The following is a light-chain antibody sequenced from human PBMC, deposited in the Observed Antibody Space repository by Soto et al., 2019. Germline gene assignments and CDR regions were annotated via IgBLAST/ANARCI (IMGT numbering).Light chain of an antibody. CDR2: CAS. CDR3: QQSESTPPP. V-gene: IGKV4-1*01. Sequence: DIVMTQSPDSRAVSLGERATINCKSSQSVLYSSNNKNYLAWYQQRPGQPPKLLVYCASTRESGVTDRFSGNGSWKDFALTINNQQAKDVAVYYCQQSESTPPPCGQGTKLEI. CDR1: QSVLYSSNNKNY. J-gene: IGKJ2*01.